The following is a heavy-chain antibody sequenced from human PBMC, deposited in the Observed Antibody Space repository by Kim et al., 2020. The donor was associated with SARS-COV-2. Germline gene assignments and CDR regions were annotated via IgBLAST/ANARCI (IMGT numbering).Heavy chain of an antibody. V-gene: IGHV3-48*02. CDR3: VRDCSATSCSAWHAFDI. J-gene: IGHJ3*02. CDR1: EFSFSTYH. D-gene: IGHD2-2*01. CDR2: ISDSGTT. Sequence: GGSLRLSCTAAEFSFSTYHMNWVRQGPGKGLEWVSYISDSGTTHYADSMKGRFTISRDNAKSSLYLQMDSLRDEDTAVYYCVRDCSATSCSAWHAFDIWGRGTMVTVSS.